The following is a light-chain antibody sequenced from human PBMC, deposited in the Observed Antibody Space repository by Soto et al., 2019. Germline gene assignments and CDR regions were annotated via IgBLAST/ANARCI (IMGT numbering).Light chain of an antibody. CDR2: AAS. V-gene: IGKV1-9*01. CDR3: QQLNSYPRT. CDR1: QGISSY. Sequence: IQLTQSPSSLSASVGDRVTITCRASQGISSYLAWYQQKPGKAPKLLIYAASTLQSGVPSRFSDSGSGTDFTLTSSSLQPEDFATYYCQQLNSYPRTFGGGTKVEIK. J-gene: IGKJ4*01.